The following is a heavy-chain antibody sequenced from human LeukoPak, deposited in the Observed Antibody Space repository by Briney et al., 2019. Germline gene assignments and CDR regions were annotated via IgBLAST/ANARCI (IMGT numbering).Heavy chain of an antibody. Sequence: SETLSLTCTVSGGSINNYYWSWVRRPPGEALEWLAYIFYNGGTNYNPSLKTRVNISVDTSKNQFCLRLNSVSDADTAVYYCARFSQYFDTSSHYLAYWGQGILVTVSS. D-gene: IGHD3-22*01. V-gene: IGHV4-59*08. J-gene: IGHJ4*02. CDR2: IFYNGGT. CDR1: GGSINNYY. CDR3: ARFSQYFDTSSHYLAY.